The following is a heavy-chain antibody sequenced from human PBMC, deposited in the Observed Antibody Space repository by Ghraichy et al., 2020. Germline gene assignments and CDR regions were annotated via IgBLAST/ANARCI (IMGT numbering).Heavy chain of an antibody. J-gene: IGHJ4*02. D-gene: IGHD1-1*01. CDR2: IYHSGST. Sequence: SETLSLTCAVSGGSISSSNWWSWVRQPPGKGLEWIGEIYHSGSTNYNPSLKSRVTISVDKSKNQFSLKLSSVTAADTAVYYCARGLLVGQLGFDYWGQGTLVTVSS. CDR1: GGSISSSNW. CDR3: ARGLLVGQLGFDY. V-gene: IGHV4-4*02.